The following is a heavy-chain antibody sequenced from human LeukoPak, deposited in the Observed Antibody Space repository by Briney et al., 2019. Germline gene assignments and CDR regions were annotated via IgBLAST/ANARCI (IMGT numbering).Heavy chain of an antibody. V-gene: IGHV3-30*18. J-gene: IGHJ4*02. CDR1: GFTFSSYG. CDR2: ISYDGSNK. D-gene: IGHD3-22*01. CDR3: AKDREYYDSSGYYRVDY. Sequence: GGSLRLSCAASGFTFSSYGMHWVRQAPGKGLEWVAVISYDGSNKYYADSVKGRFTISRDNSKNTLYLQMNSLRAEDTAVYYCAKDREYYDSSGYYRVDYWGQGTLVTVSS.